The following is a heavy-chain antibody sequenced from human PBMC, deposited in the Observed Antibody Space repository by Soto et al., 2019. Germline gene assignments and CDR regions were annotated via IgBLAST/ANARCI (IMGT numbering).Heavy chain of an antibody. V-gene: IGHV3-33*01. D-gene: IGHD3-16*01. CDR1: GFTFSSYG. CDR3: ARDPGGSNPPAY. CDR2: IWYDGSNK. Sequence: GGSLRLSCAASGFTFSSYGMHWVRQAPGKGLEWVAVIWYDGSNKYYADSVKGRFTISRDNSKNTLYLQMNSLRAEDTAVYYCARDPGGSNPPAYWGQGTLVTVSS. J-gene: IGHJ4*02.